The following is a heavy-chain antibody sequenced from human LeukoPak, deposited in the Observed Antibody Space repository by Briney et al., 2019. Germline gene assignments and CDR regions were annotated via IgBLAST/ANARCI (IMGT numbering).Heavy chain of an antibody. Sequence: SETVSLTCAVYGGTFSGYYWSWIRQPPWKGLEWIGEINHSGCTNYNPYLNRRVTISVDTSKSQFSLKLNSMTAADTAVYYCARGAQTYYDKAPVDYWGQGTLVTVSS. CDR1: GGTFSGYY. CDR2: INHSGCT. J-gene: IGHJ4*02. D-gene: IGHD3-22*01. V-gene: IGHV4-34*01. CDR3: ARGAQTYYDKAPVDY.